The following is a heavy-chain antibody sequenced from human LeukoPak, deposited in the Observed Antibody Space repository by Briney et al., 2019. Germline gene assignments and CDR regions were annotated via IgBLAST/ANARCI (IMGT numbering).Heavy chain of an antibody. Sequence: SETLSLTCTVSGGSISCYYWSWIRQPPGKGLEWIGYIYYSGSTNYNPSLKSRVTISVDTSKNQLSVKLSSVTAADTAVYYCARAFMSPGGFDPWGQGTLVTVSS. CDR3: ARAFMSPGGFDP. CDR2: IYYSGST. CDR1: GGSISCYY. J-gene: IGHJ5*02. D-gene: IGHD3-10*01. V-gene: IGHV4-59*01.